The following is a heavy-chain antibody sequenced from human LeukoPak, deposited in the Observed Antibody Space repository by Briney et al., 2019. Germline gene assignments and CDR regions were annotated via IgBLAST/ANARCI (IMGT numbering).Heavy chain of an antibody. CDR3: ARLSSPNSGTYYPDH. CDR2: IYHSGST. D-gene: IGHD1-26*01. V-gene: IGHV4-38-2*02. J-gene: IGHJ4*02. CDR1: GYSISSGYY. Sequence: SETLSLTCTVSGYSISSGYYWGWIRQPPGKGLEWIGSIYHSGSTDYNPSLKSRVTISVDTSKNQFSLKLSSVTAADTAVYYCARLSSPNSGTYYPDHWGQGSLVTVSS.